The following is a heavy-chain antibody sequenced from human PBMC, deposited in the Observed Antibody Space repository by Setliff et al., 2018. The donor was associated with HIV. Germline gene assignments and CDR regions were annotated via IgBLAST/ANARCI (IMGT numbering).Heavy chain of an antibody. J-gene: IGHJ4*02. D-gene: IGHD3-3*01. CDR2: FYHSGST. Sequence: PSETLSLPCAVSGYSVSSGYYWGWIRQPPGKGLEWIGSFYHSGSTFYNPSLKGRVTISLDTSKNQFSLKLNSVTAADTAVYYCARNISPDMDNFWSGYRGYFDYWGQGTLVTVS. CDR3: ARNISPDMDNFWSGYRGYFDY. CDR1: GYSVSSGYY. V-gene: IGHV4-38-2*01.